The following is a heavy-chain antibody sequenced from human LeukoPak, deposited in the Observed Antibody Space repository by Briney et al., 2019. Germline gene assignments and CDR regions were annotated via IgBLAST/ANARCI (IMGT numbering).Heavy chain of an antibody. CDR1: GGTFSSYA. D-gene: IGHD4-17*01. CDR2: INANSGGT. CDR3: ARDDYGGYYP. V-gene: IGHV1-2*02. Sequence: ASVKVSCKASGGTFSSYAISWVRQAPGQGLEWMGWINANSGGTNYAQKFQGRVTMTRDTSISTVYMELSRLTSDDTAVYYCARDDYGGYYPWGQGTLVTVSS. J-gene: IGHJ5*02.